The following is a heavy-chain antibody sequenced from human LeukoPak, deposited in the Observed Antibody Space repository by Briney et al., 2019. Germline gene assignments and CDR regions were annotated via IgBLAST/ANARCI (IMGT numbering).Heavy chain of an antibody. J-gene: IGHJ4*02. CDR3: ARVLETDCTGGSCYSGLDY. CDR1: GFTFSSYN. D-gene: IGHD2-15*01. V-gene: IGHV3-21*01. CDR2: ISRTGTYI. Sequence: GGSLRLSCAASGFTFSSYNMKWVRQAPGEGLEWVSSISRTGTYIYYADSVKGRFTVSRDNAQNSLYLQMNSLRVEGTAVYYCARVLETDCTGGSCYSGLDYWGQGTLVTVSS.